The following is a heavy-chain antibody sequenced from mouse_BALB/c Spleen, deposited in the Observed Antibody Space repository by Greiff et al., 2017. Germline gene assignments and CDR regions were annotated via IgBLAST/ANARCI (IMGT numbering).Heavy chain of an antibody. CDR3: ARESSYYAMDY. CDR2: INPYNDGT. D-gene: IGHD1-1*01. CDR1: GYTFTSYV. Sequence: EVKLVESGPELVKPGASVKMSCKASGYTFTSYVMHWVKQKPGQGLEWIGYINPYNDGTKYNEKFKGKATLTSDKSSSTAYMELSSLTSEDSAVYYCARESSYYAMDYWGQGTSVTVSS. V-gene: IGHV1-14*01. J-gene: IGHJ4*01.